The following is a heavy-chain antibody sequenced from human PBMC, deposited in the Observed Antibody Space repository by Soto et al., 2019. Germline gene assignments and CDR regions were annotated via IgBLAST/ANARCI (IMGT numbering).Heavy chain of an antibody. D-gene: IGHD3-10*01. Sequence: ASVKVSCKVSGYTLTELSMHWVRQAPGKGLEWMGGFDPEDGETIYAQKFQGRVTMTGDTSTDTAYMELSSLRSEDTAVYYCATLYYYGSGDWFDPWGQGALVTVSS. CDR2: FDPEDGET. CDR3: ATLYYYGSGDWFDP. V-gene: IGHV1-24*01. CDR1: GYTLTELS. J-gene: IGHJ5*02.